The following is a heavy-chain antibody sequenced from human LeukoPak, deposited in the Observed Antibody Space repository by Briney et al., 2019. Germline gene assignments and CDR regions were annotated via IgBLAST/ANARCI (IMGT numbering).Heavy chain of an antibody. Sequence: SETLSLTCSVSGASFSTNYWSWIRQPPRRGLEWIGYVFVSGSTNYNPPLKSRVTISVDTSTKQFSLRLSSVTAADTAVYYCARLYQQSKWKYYYYYMDVWGKGTAVTVSS. CDR1: GASFSTNY. J-gene: IGHJ6*03. CDR3: ARLYQQSKWKYYYYYMDV. D-gene: IGHD1-1*01. V-gene: IGHV4-59*01. CDR2: VFVSGST.